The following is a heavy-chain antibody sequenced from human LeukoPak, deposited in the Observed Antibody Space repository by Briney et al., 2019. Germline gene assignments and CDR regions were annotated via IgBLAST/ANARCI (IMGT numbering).Heavy chain of an antibody. J-gene: IGHJ4*02. CDR2: KSYDGSNK. CDR1: GFNLNSYG. Sequence: GGSLRTLRAAPGFNLNSYGMHWVRQAPSKGPEGVAGKSYDGSNKYYADSVKGRFTISRDNSKNTLYLQMNSLRAEDTAVYYCAKGGGVYGDYGTYYFDYWGQGTLVTVSS. D-gene: IGHD4-17*01. CDR3: AKGGGVYGDYGTYYFDY. V-gene: IGHV3-30*18.